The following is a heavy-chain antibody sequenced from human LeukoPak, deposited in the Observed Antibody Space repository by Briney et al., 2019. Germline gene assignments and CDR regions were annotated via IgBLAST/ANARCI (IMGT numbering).Heavy chain of an antibody. D-gene: IGHD2-2*01. Sequence: SETLSLTCAVYGGSFSGYYWSWIRQPPGKGLEWIGEINHSGSTNYNPSLKSRVTISVDTSKNQFSPKLSSVTAADTAVYYCARRYCSSTSCYLRWFDPWGQGTLVTVSS. CDR1: GGSFSGYY. CDR2: INHSGST. V-gene: IGHV4-34*01. CDR3: ARRYCSSTSCYLRWFDP. J-gene: IGHJ5*02.